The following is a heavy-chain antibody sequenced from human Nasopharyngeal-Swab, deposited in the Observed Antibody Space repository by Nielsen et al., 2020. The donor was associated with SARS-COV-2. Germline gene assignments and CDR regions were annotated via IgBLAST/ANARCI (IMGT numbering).Heavy chain of an antibody. CDR2: INWLGGSA. Sequence: GESLKISCAASGFTFDDYVMSWVRQVPGKGLAWVANINWLGGSADYSDAVKGRFTISRDNAKNSLFLQMNSLRAEDTAVYYCARDGVRYNWNDSGAYYYYGMDVWGQGTTVTVSS. CDR1: GFTFDDYV. D-gene: IGHD1-1*01. CDR3: ARDGVRYNWNDSGAYYYYGMDV. V-gene: IGHV3-20*04. J-gene: IGHJ6*02.